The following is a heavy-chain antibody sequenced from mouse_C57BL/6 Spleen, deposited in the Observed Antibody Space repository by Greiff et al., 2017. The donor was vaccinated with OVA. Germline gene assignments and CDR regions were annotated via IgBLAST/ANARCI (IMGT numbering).Heavy chain of an antibody. D-gene: IGHD2-1*01. V-gene: IGHV1-82*01. CDR2: IYPGDGDT. J-gene: IGHJ4*01. CDR1: GYAFSSSW. CDR3: ARGNYYYAMDY. Sequence: VMLVESGPELVKPGASVKISCKASGYAFSSSWMNWVKQRPGRGLEWIGRIYPGDGDTNYNGKFKGKATLTADKSSSTAYMQLSSLTSEDSAVYFCARGNYYYAMDYWGQGTSVTVSS.